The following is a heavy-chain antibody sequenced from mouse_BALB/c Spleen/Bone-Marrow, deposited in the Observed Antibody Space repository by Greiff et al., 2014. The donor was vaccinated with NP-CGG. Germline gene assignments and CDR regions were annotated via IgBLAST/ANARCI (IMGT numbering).Heavy chain of an antibody. Sequence: EVQLQQSGAELVKPGASVKLSCTASGFNIKDTYMHWVKQRPEQGLEWIGRIDPANGYTKFNPKFQGKATITADTSSSTAYLQLSSLTSEDTVVYYWARGTTVVSYYAMDYWGQGTSVTVSS. CDR3: ARGTTVVSYYAMDY. D-gene: IGHD1-1*01. J-gene: IGHJ4*01. CDR1: GFNIKDTY. V-gene: IGHV14-3*02. CDR2: IDPANGYT.